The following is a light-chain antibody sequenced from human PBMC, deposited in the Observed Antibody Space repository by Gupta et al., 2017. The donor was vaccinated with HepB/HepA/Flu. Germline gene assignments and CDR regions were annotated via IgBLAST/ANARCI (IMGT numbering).Light chain of an antibody. CDR1: SRDVGGYNY. V-gene: IGLV2-14*03. Sequence: QSALTQPASVSGSPGQSITIPCTGTSRDVGGYNYVSWYQQHPGKAPKLMIYDVSNRPSGVSTRFSGSKSGNTASLTISGLQAEDEANYYCNSFTSSSTVVFGGGTKLTVL. CDR3: NSFTSSSTVV. CDR2: DVS. J-gene: IGLJ2*01.